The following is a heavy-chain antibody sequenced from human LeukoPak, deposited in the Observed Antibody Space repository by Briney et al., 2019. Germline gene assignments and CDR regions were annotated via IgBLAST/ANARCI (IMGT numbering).Heavy chain of an antibody. V-gene: IGHV3-33*01. J-gene: IGHJ4*02. Sequence: QPGRSLRLSCAASGFTFSSYGMHWVRQAPGKGLEWVAVIWYDGSNKYYADSVKGRFTISRDNSKNTLYLQMNSLRAEDTAVYYCARDPGYSYGEVLFDHWGQGTLVTVSS. CDR1: GFTFSSYG. CDR2: IWYDGSNK. CDR3: ARDPGYSYGEVLFDH. D-gene: IGHD5-18*01.